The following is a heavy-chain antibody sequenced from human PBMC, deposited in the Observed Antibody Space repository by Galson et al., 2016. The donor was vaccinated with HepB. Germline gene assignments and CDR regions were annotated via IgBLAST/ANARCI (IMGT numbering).Heavy chain of an antibody. V-gene: IGHV3-30*04. D-gene: IGHD3-10*01. J-gene: IGHJ6*04. Sequence: SLRLSCAASGFTFSTYAMNRVRQAPGKGLEWVALISYDGSKKHYADSVKGRFTISRDNSKNTLYLQMNSLRAEDTAVYYCARNLVLQWFRGADGMDVWGKGTTVTVSS. CDR2: ISYDGSKK. CDR1: GFTFSTYA. CDR3: ARNLVLQWFRGADGMDV.